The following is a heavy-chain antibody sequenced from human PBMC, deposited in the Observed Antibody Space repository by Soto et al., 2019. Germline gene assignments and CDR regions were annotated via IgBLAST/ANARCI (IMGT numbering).Heavy chain of an antibody. CDR3: GREVGYSSGLGY. CDR1: GFTFSNYW. CDR2: INSAGTTT. D-gene: IGHD6-25*01. Sequence: EVQLVESGGGFVQPGGSLRLSCTTSGFTFSNYWLHWVRQAPGKGLVWVSRINSAGTTTTYADSVKGRFTISRDNAKNTLYLQMNSLRAEDTAVYYCGREVGYSSGLGYWGQGTLVTVSS. V-gene: IGHV3-74*01. J-gene: IGHJ4*02.